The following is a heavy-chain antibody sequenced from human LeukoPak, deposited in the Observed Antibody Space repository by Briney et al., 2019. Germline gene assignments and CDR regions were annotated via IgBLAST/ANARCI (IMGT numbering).Heavy chain of an antibody. D-gene: IGHD2-2*01. CDR2: ISSSSSYI. V-gene: IGHV3-21*01. Sequence: GGSLRLSCAASGFTFSSYAMSWVRQAPGKGLEWVSSISSSSSYIYYADSVKGRFTISRDNAKNSLYLQMNSLRAEDTAVYYCARGFVVVPAAMGVDYYYGMDVWGQGTTVTVSS. J-gene: IGHJ6*02. CDR3: ARGFVVVPAAMGVDYYYGMDV. CDR1: GFTFSSYA.